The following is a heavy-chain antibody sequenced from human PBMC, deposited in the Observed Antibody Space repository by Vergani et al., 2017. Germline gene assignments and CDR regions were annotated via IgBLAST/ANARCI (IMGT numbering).Heavy chain of an antibody. J-gene: IGHJ4*02. V-gene: IGHV4-39*01. D-gene: IGHD3-16*01. Sequence: QLQLQESGPGLVKPSETLSLTCTVSGGSISSSSYYWGWIRQPPGKGLEWIGSIYYSGSTYYNPSLKSRVTISVDTSKNQFSLKLSSVTAADTAGYYCARVGEGAFYFDYWGQGTLVTVSS. CDR2: IYYSGST. CDR1: GGSISSSSYY. CDR3: ARVGEGAFYFDY.